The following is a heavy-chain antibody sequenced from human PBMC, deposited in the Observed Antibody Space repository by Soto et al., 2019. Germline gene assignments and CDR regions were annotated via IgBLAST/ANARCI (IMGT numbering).Heavy chain of an antibody. J-gene: IGHJ4*02. CDR1: GFSLSTSGVG. D-gene: IGHD5-18*01. Sequence: SGPTLVNPTQTLTLTCTFSGFSLSTSGVGVGWIRQPPGKALEWLALIYWNDDKRYSPSLKSRLTITKDTSKNQVVLTMTNMDPVDTATYYCAHRGPAQLPTYHFDYWGQGTLVTVSS. V-gene: IGHV2-5*01. CDR3: AHRGPAQLPTYHFDY. CDR2: IYWNDDK.